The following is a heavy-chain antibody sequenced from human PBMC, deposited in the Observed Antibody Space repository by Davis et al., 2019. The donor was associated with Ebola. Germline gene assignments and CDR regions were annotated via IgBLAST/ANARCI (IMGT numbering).Heavy chain of an antibody. D-gene: IGHD6-6*01. CDR1: GFTFSSYW. V-gene: IGHV3-74*01. J-gene: IGHJ6*04. CDR3: VRIVSRHPLGIATRQDYYYYGMDV. Sequence: HTGGSLRLSCAASGFTFSSYWMHWVRHVPGKGLVWVAHINSDGRSYADSVKGRFTISRDNSKNTLYLQMNSLRVEDSAVYYCVRIVSRHPLGIATRQDYYYYGMDVWGKGATVTVSS. CDR2: INSDGR.